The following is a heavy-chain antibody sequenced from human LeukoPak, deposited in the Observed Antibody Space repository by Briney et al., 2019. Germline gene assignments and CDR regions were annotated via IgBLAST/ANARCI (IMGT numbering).Heavy chain of an antibody. CDR2: ISSSSSTI. CDR3: ASGDYDFWSGFEY. Sequence: PGGSLRLSCAASGFTFSSYSMNWVRQAPGKGLEWVSYISSSSSTIYYADSVKGRFTLSRHDSKNTLYLQMSSLRTEDTAVYYCASGDYDFWSGFEYWGQGTLVTVSS. D-gene: IGHD3-3*01. CDR1: GFTFSSYS. V-gene: IGHV3-48*01. J-gene: IGHJ4*02.